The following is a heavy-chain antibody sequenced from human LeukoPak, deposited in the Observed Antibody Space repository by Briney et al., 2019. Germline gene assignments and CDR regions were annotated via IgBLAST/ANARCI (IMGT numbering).Heavy chain of an antibody. V-gene: IGHV4-31*03. D-gene: IGHD6-25*01. CDR1: GGSISSGGYY. J-gene: IGHJ6*02. CDR3: ARAQGLRAYYYYGMDV. CDR2: IYYSGST. Sequence: SETLSLTCTVSGGSISSGGYYWSWIRQHPGKGLEWIGYIYYSGSTYYNPSLKSRVTISVDTSKNQFSLKLSSVTAADTAVYYCARAQGLRAYYYYGMDVWGQGTTVTVSS.